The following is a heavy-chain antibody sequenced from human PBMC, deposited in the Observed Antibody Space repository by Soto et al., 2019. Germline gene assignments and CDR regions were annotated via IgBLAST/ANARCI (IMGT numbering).Heavy chain of an antibody. CDR3: ARDGVNRTYCSGGSCSQPSFEY. J-gene: IGHJ4*02. Sequence: QVQLQESGPGLVKPSQTLSLTCTVSGGSISSGGYYWSWIRQHPGKGLEWIGYIYYSGSTYYNPSLKCRVTISVDTSKNQFSLKLSSVTAADTAVYYCARDGVNRTYCSGGSCSQPSFEYWGQGTLVTVSS. CDR2: IYYSGST. D-gene: IGHD2-15*01. CDR1: GGSISSGGYY. V-gene: IGHV4-31*03.